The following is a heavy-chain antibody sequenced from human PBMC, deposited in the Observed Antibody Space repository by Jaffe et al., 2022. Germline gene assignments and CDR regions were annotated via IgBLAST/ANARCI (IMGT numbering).Heavy chain of an antibody. CDR3: AKDREYQLLCGVVSCMPDY. J-gene: IGHJ4*02. CDR2: ISGSGGST. CDR1: GFTFSSYA. D-gene: IGHD2-2*01. Sequence: EVQLLESGGGLVQPGGSLRLSCAASGFTFSSYAMSWVRQAPGKGLEWVSAISGSGGSTYYADSVKGRFTISRDNSKNTLYLQMNSLRAEDTAVYYCAKDREYQLLCGVVSCMPDYWGQGTLVTVSS. V-gene: IGHV3-23*01.